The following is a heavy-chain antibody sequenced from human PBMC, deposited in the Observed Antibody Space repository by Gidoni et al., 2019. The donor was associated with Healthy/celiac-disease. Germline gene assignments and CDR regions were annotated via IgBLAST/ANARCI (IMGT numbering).Heavy chain of an antibody. J-gene: IGHJ4*02. D-gene: IGHD2-15*01. CDR2: ISSSGSTI. V-gene: IGHV3-11*01. CDR1: GFPFCDSS. CDR3: AREGPIRHFSGPYSPGFDY. Sequence: QVPLLESGGVLVKPGGSLSLSCAASGFPFCDSSMSVIRQAPGKGLEWVSYISSSGSTIYYADSVKGRFTISRDNAKNSLYLQMNSLRAEDTAIYYCAREGPIRHFSGPYSPGFDYWGQGTLVTVSS.